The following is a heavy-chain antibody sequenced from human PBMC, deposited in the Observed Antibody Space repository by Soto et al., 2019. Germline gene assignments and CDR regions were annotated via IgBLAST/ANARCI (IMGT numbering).Heavy chain of an antibody. CDR1: GGTFSSYA. D-gene: IGHD2-15*01. J-gene: IGHJ5*02. CDR3: AXDXXXXDXVVENXFXP. V-gene: IGHV1-69*13. CDR2: IIPIFGTA. Sequence: SVKVSCKASGGTFSSYAISWVRQAPGQGLEWMGGIIPIFGTANYAQKFQGRVTITADESTSTAYMELSSLRSEDTAVYFCAXDXXXXDXVVENXFXPXXXGXXVT.